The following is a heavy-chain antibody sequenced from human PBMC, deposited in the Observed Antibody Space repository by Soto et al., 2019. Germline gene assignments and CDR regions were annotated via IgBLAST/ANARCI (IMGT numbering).Heavy chain of an antibody. D-gene: IGHD4-17*01. Sequence: EVQLVESGGGLVKPGGSPRLSCAASGFTFSSYSMNWVRQAPGKGLEWVSSISSSSSYIYYADSVKGRFTISRDNAKNSLYLQMNSLRAEDKAVYYCASALYGDYDGGMDVWGQGTTVTVSS. V-gene: IGHV3-21*01. CDR2: ISSSSSYI. J-gene: IGHJ6*02. CDR3: ASALYGDYDGGMDV. CDR1: GFTFSSYS.